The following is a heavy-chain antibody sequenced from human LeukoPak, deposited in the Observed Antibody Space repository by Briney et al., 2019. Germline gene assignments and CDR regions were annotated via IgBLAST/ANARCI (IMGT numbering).Heavy chain of an antibody. D-gene: IGHD3-22*01. CDR1: GFTVSSNY. CDR3: ASRNSWIDSSRRPSYYFDY. J-gene: IGHJ4*02. Sequence: GGSLRLSCAASGFTVSSNYMSWVRQAPGKGLEWVSVIYSGGSTYYADSVKGRFTISRDNSKNTLYLQMNSLRAEDTAVYYCASRNSWIDSSRRPSYYFDYWGQGTLVTVSS. CDR2: IYSGGST. V-gene: IGHV3-66*01.